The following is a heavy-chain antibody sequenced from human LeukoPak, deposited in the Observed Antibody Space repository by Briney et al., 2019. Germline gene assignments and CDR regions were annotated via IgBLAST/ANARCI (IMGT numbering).Heavy chain of an antibody. D-gene: IGHD2-2*01. J-gene: IGHJ5*02. CDR2: MNPNSGNT. CDR3: ASIGYCSSTSCYNWFDP. V-gene: IGHV1-8*01. CDR1: GYTFTSYD. Sequence: ASVKVSCKASGYTFTSYDINWVRQATGQGLEWMGWMNPNSGNTGYAQKFQGRVTMTRDTSISTAYMELSRLRSDDTAVYYCASIGYCSSTSCYNWFDPWGQGTLVTVSS.